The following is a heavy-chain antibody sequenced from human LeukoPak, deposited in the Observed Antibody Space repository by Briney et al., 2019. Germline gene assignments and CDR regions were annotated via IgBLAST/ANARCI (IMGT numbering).Heavy chain of an antibody. CDR2: ISYDGNNK. J-gene: IGHJ6*02. CDR3: ARDARPDCSNGMCYGKKYYVMDV. CDR1: GFILSNYG. D-gene: IGHD2-8*01. Sequence: PGGSLRLSCAASGFILSNYGMHWVRRAPGKGLEWVAAISYDGNNKYFGDSVKGRFTISRDNSKNTLYLEVNSLRDEDTAVYYCARDARPDCSNGMCYGKKYYVMDVWGQGTTVTVSS. V-gene: IGHV3-30*03.